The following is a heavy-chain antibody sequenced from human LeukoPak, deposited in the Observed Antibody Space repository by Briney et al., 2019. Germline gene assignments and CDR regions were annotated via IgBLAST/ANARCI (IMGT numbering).Heavy chain of an antibody. Sequence: GGSLRLSCAASGFTFSSYEMNWVRQAPGKGLEWVSYISSSGSTIYYADSVKGRFTISRDNAKNSLYLQMSSLRAEDTAVYYCARVDGYVWGSYRPGFDYWGQGTLVTVSS. CDR1: GFTFSSYE. J-gene: IGHJ4*02. D-gene: IGHD3-16*02. CDR2: ISSSGSTI. CDR3: ARVDGYVWGSYRPGFDY. V-gene: IGHV3-48*03.